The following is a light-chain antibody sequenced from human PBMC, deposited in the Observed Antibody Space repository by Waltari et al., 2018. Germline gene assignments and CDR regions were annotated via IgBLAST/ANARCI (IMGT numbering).Light chain of an antibody. J-gene: IGKJ3*01. Sequence: EIVLTQSPGTLSLSPGERATISCRASTSLSSSYLAWYQQKPGQAPRLLIYGGSNRATGIPDRFSGSASGADFTLTINRLEPEDSAVYYCQQYGLSIFTFGPGTKVDIK. CDR2: GGS. CDR1: TSLSSSY. CDR3: QQYGLSIFT. V-gene: IGKV3-20*01.